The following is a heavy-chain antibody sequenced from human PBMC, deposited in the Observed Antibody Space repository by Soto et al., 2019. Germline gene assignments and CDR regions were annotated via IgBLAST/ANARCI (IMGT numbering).Heavy chain of an antibody. Sequence: KTSETLSLTCTVSRGSINGGRYYLGWVRQSPGKGLEWIGSIYFTGDTYYNPALKSRVTVSVDSSKKQFSLRLGSVTAADTAVYFCATSYGNSRLYYSATVDVCRTATTLT. J-gene: IGHJ6*03. D-gene: IGHD3-10*01. V-gene: IGHV4-39*01. CDR2: IYFTGDT. CDR3: ATSYGNSRLYYSATVDV. CDR1: RGSINGGRYY.